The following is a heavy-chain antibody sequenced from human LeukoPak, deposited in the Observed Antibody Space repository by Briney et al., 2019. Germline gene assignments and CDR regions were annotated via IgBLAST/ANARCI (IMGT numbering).Heavy chain of an antibody. CDR3: VKDSSSGSYFDY. D-gene: IGHD3-10*01. CDR1: GFTFSRYA. J-gene: IGHJ4*02. CDR2: ISSNGGST. Sequence: GGSVRLSCSASGFTFSRYAMHWVRQAPGKGLEYVSAISSNGGSTYYADSVKGRFTISRDNSRNTLHLQMSSLRVEDTAVYYCVKDSSSGSYFDYWGQGTLVTVSS. V-gene: IGHV3-64D*06.